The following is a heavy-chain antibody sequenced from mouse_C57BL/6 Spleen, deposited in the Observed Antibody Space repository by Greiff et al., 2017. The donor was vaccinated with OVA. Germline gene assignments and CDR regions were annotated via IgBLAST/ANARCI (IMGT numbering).Heavy chain of an antibody. D-gene: IGHD2-4*01. CDR2: IDPSDSDT. CDR3: ARDYECARAWFAY. CDR1: GYTFTSYW. J-gene: IGHJ3*01. V-gene: IGHV1-52*01. Sequence: QVQLQQPGAELVRPGSSVKLSCKASGYTFTSYWMHWVKQRPIQGLEWIGNIDPSDSDTHYNQKFKDKATLTVDKSSSTAYMQLSSLTSEDSAVYYGARDYECARAWFAYWGQGTLVTVSA.